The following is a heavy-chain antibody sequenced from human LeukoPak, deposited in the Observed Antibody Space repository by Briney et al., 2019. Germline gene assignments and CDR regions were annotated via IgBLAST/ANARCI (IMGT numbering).Heavy chain of an antibody. CDR3: ARVEVAAAGPSWPPIDY. CDR2: IIPIFGTA. Sequence: SVKVSCKASGGTFRSYAISWVLQAPGQGLEWMGRIIPIFGTANYAQKFQGRVTITTDESTSTAYMELSSLRSEGTAVYYCARVEVAAAGPSWPPIDYWGQGTLVTVSS. D-gene: IGHD6-13*01. J-gene: IGHJ4*02. V-gene: IGHV1-69*05. CDR1: GGTFRSYA.